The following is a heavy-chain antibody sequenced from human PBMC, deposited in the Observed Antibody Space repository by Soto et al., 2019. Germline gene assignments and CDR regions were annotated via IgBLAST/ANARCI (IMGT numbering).Heavy chain of an antibody. CDR3: ATISYSSSFYYMDV. CDR1: GWSESSYW. Sequence: GDALKSSGEGSGWSESSYWIWWVRQMHGKGLEWMGIIYPGDSDTRYSPSFQGQVTISADKSISTAYLQWSSLKASDTAMYYCATISYSSSFYYMDVWGKGTTVTVSS. D-gene: IGHD6-6*01. V-gene: IGHV5-51*01. J-gene: IGHJ6*03. CDR2: IYPGDSDT.